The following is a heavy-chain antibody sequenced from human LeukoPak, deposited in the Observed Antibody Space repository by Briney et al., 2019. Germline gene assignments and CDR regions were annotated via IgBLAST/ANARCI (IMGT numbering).Heavy chain of an antibody. J-gene: IGHJ4*02. D-gene: IGHD2-21*02. Sequence: ASVKVSCKASGYAFTSYYMHWVRQAPGQGLEWMGIINPSGGSTSYAQKFQGRVTMTRDTSTSTVYMELSSLRSEDTAVYYCAREGIVVVTAWYWGQGTLVTVSS. CDR1: GYAFTSYY. V-gene: IGHV1-46*01. CDR2: INPSGGST. CDR3: AREGIVVVTAWY.